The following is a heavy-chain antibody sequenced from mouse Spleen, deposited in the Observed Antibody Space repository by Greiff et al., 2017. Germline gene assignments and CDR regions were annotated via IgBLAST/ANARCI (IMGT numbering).Heavy chain of an antibody. CDR3: ARGYDYDTGYYFDY. CDR1: GYTFTSYW. CDR2: IDPSDSET. J-gene: IGHJ2*01. V-gene: IGHV1-52*01. Sequence: QVQLQQPGAELVRPGSSVKLSCKASGYTFTSYWMHWVKQRPIQGLEWIGNIDPSDSETHYNQKFKDKATLTVDKSSSTAYMQLSSLTSEDSAVYYCARGYDYDTGYYFDYWGQGTTLTVSS. D-gene: IGHD2-4*01.